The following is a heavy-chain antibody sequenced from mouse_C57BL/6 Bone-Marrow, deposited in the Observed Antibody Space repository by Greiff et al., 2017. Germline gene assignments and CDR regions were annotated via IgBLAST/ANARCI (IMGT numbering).Heavy chain of an antibody. D-gene: IGHD2-14*01. CDR3: ARCGWYEYYFDY. CDR1: GYTFTSYW. V-gene: IGHV1-69*01. J-gene: IGHJ2*01. Sequence: QVQLQQPGAELVMPGASVKLSCKASGYTFTSYWMHWVKQRPGQGLEWIGEIAPSDSYTNYNQKFKGKSTLTVDKSSSTAYMQLSSLTSEDSAVYYCARCGWYEYYFDYWGQGTTLTVSS. CDR2: IAPSDSYT.